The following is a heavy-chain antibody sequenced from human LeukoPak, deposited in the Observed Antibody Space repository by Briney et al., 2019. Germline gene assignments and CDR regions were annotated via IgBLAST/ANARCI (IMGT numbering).Heavy chain of an antibody. CDR2: IHYSGST. CDR3: ARAFGCYPGICGFDI. CDR1: GYSISSGYY. J-gene: IGHJ3*02. Sequence: SETLSLTCTVSGYSISSGYYWGWIRQPPGKGLEWIGYIHYSGSTNYNPSLKSRVTISGDTSQNQFSLKLNSVTAADTAMYYCARAFGCYPGICGFDIWGQGTMVTVSS. D-gene: IGHD2-15*01. V-gene: IGHV4-61*01.